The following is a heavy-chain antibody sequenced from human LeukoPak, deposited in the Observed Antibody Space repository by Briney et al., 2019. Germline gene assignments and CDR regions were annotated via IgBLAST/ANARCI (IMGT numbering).Heavy chain of an antibody. CDR3: AKDLRYFDWLRAPPDYYYYGMDV. CDR1: GFTFSSYG. Sequence: GGSLRLSCAASGFTFSSYGIHWVRQAPGKGLEWVAVISYDGSNKYYADSVKGRFTISRDNSKNTLYLQMNSLRAEDTAVYYCAKDLRYFDWLRAPPDYYYYGMDVWGQGTTVTVSS. J-gene: IGHJ6*02. CDR2: ISYDGSNK. D-gene: IGHD3-9*01. V-gene: IGHV3-30*18.